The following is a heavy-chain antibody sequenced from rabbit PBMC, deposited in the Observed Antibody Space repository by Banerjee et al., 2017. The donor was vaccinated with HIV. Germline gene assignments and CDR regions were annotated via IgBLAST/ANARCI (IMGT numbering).Heavy chain of an antibody. CDR3: ARETAAYAGDTYTTGGNL. CDR1: GIDFSSYYY. D-gene: IGHD6-1*01. CDR2: IYTSSGTT. Sequence: QQQLEESGGGLVKPGGTLTLTCKASGIDFSSYYYMCWVRQAPGKGLELIACIYTSSGTTYYASWAKGRFTISKTSSTTVTLQMTSLTAADTATYFCARETAAYAGDTYTTGGNLWGPGTLVTVS. V-gene: IGHV1S45*01. J-gene: IGHJ4*01.